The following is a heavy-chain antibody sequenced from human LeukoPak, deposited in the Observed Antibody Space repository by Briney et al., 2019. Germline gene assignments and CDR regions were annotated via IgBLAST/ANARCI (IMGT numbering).Heavy chain of an antibody. Sequence: PSETLSLTCTVAGGSISSYYWSWVRQPPGKGLEWVGYIYYSGSTNYNPSLKRRVTISVATSKNQFSLKLSSVTAADTAVYYCARGSRTVPFDYWGQGTLVTVSS. V-gene: IGHV4-59*01. CDR3: ARGSRTVPFDY. D-gene: IGHD4-17*01. CDR2: IYYSGST. CDR1: GGSISSYY. J-gene: IGHJ4*02.